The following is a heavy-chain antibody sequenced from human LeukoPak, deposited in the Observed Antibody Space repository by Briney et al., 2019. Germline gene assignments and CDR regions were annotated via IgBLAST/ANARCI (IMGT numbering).Heavy chain of an antibody. Sequence: GGSLRLSCAASGFTFLTSWMSWVRQAPGRGLEWVANIKEDGSEKYYVDSVKGRFTISRDNSKNTLSLQMNSLRAEDTAVYHCAKGLVGTEYFQHWGQGTLVTVFS. J-gene: IGHJ1*01. V-gene: IGHV3-7*03. CDR1: GFTFLTSW. CDR2: IKEDGSEK. CDR3: AKGLVGTEYFQH. D-gene: IGHD2-8*02.